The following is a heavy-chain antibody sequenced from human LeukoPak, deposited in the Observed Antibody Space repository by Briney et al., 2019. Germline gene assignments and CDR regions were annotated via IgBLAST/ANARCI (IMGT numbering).Heavy chain of an antibody. CDR2: IYYSGST. CDR1: GGSISSYY. D-gene: IGHD6-13*01. J-gene: IGHJ5*02. Sequence: SETLSLTCTVSGGSISSYYWSWIRQPPGKGLEWIGYIYYSGSTNYNPSLKSRVTISVDTSKNQFSLKLSSVTAADTAVYYCARAQGVAANWFDPWGQGTLVTVSS. V-gene: IGHV4-59*08. CDR3: ARAQGVAANWFDP.